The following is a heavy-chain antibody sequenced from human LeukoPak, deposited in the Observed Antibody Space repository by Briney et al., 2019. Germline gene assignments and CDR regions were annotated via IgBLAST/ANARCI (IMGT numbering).Heavy chain of an antibody. CDR1: GFTFSSYA. J-gene: IGHJ4*02. D-gene: IGHD5-12*01. CDR3: AKAPDVDIVATTYFDY. CDR2: ISGSGGST. Sequence: GGSLRLSCAASGFTFSSYAMSWVRQAPGKGLEWVSAISGSGGSTYYADSVKGRFTISRDNSKNTLYLQMNSLRAEDTAVYYCAKAPDVDIVATTYFDYWGQGTLVTGSS. V-gene: IGHV3-23*01.